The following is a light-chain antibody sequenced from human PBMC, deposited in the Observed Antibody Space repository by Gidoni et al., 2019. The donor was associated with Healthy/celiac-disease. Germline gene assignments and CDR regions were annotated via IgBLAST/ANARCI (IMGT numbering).Light chain of an antibody. CDR3: QQSYSTPPYT. Sequence: IQMAQSPSSLSASVGDRVTITCRASPSLSIYLNWYQQKPGQAPKLLRYAASSLQSGVPSSFSGSGSGTDLTLTISSLQPEDFATYYCQQSYSTPPYTFGQGTKLEIK. CDR1: PSLSIY. J-gene: IGKJ2*01. V-gene: IGKV1-39*01. CDR2: AAS.